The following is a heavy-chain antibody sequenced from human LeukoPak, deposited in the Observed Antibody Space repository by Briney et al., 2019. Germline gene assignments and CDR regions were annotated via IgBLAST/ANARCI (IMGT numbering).Heavy chain of an antibody. D-gene: IGHD2-15*01. CDR1: GYSFTSYW. Sequence: GESLKISCKGSGYSFTSYWIGWVRQMPGKGLEWMGIIYPGDSDTRYSPSFQGQVTISADKSISTAYLQWSSLKASDTAMYYCARQSLGYCSGGSCYPGGYYYYYMDVWGKGTTVTVSS. CDR3: ARQSLGYCSGGSCYPGGYYYYYMDV. J-gene: IGHJ6*03. V-gene: IGHV5-51*01. CDR2: IYPGDSDT.